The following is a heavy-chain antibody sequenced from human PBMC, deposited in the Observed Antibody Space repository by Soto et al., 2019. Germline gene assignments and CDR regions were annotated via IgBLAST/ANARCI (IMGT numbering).Heavy chain of an antibody. V-gene: IGHV1-69*02. D-gene: IGHD3-10*01. CDR2: VNPIVGMS. Sequence: QVQLVQSGAEVKKPGSSVKVSCTASGGTFNSYTINWVRQAPEQRPEWVGRVNPIVGMSSSASKFQGRVTLTADKSTSKAYMDLNGLKSEDTAVYYCETSYGSGSTHFDSWGQGTLGTVSS. CDR1: GGTFNSYT. J-gene: IGHJ4*02. CDR3: ETSYGSGSTHFDS.